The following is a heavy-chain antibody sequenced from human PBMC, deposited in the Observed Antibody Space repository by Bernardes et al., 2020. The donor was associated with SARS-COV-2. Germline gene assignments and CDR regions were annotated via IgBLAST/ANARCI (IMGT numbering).Heavy chain of an antibody. J-gene: IGHJ4*03. Sequence: VGSLILSCAASGFTFRSSSMNWVRQAPGQGLEWVSYISSSSSTIYYADSVKGRFTISRDNAKNSLYLQMNSLRAEDTAVYYCARAFWLRGYFDYWGQGTTVTVSS. CDR1: GFTFRSSS. D-gene: IGHD5-18*01. CDR3: ARAFWLRGYFDY. CDR2: ISSSSSTI. V-gene: IGHV3-48*01.